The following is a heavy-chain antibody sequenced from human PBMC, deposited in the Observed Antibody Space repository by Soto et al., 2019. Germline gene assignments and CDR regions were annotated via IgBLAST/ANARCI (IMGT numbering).Heavy chain of an antibody. Sequence: KQSQTLSLTCVISGDSVSSNSAAWDWIRQSPSRGLEWLGRTYYRSKWYNDYAGSVKSRITINPDTSKNQFSLQLNSVTPEDTAVYYCAREPSTGTYDYYFDYWGQGTLVTVSS. D-gene: IGHD1-7*01. CDR1: GDSVSSNSAA. J-gene: IGHJ4*02. V-gene: IGHV6-1*01. CDR3: AREPSTGTYDYYFDY. CDR2: TYYRSKWYN.